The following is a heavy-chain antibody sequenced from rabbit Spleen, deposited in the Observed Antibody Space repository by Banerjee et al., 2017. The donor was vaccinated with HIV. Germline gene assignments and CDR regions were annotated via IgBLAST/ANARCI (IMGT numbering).Heavy chain of an antibody. CDR1: GFSFSSSYY. D-gene: IGHD8-1*01. J-gene: IGHJ6*01. V-gene: IGHV1S40*01. CDR3: ARDTGSSFSSYGMDL. CDR2: IGAGSSGST. Sequence: QSLEESGGRLVKPGASLTLTCTASGFSFSSSYYICWVRQAPGKGLEWIACIGAGSSGSTYYASWAKGRFTISKTSSTTVTLQMTSLTAADTATYFCARDTGSSFSSYGMDLWGPGTLVTVS.